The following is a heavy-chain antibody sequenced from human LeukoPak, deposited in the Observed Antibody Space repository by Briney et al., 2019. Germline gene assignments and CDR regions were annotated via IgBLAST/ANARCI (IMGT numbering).Heavy chain of an antibody. V-gene: IGHV3-33*01. CDR3: ARDPAAASRGFGMDV. Sequence: PGRSLRLACAAAGFIFSSYCMHWVRQAPGEGLEWVAVIWFDGSIKYYADSVKGRFTFSRDNSKNTLSLQMNSLRADDTAVCYCARDPAAASRGFGMDVWGQGTTVTVSS. J-gene: IGHJ6*02. CDR1: GFIFSSYC. D-gene: IGHD2-15*01. CDR2: IWFDGSIK.